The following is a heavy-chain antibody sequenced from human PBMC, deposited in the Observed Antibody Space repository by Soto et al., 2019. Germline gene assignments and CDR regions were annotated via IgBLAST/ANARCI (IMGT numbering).Heavy chain of an antibody. V-gene: IGHV1-69*13. CDR1: GGTFSSYA. D-gene: IGHD6-19*01. J-gene: IGHJ5*02. Sequence: SVKVSCKASGGTFSSYAISWVRQAPGQGLEWMGGIIPIFGTANYAQKFQGRVTITADESTSTAYMELSSLRSEDTAVYYCARVGAVAGPNWFDPWGQGPLVTVSS. CDR3: ARVGAVAGPNWFDP. CDR2: IIPIFGTA.